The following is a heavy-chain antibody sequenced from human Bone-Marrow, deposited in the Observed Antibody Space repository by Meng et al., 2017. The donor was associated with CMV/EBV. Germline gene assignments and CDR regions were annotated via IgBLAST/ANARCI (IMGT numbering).Heavy chain of an antibody. D-gene: IGHD3-22*01. CDR2: IHYSGST. J-gene: IGHJ4*02. Sequence: GSLRLSCTVSGGSISSSSYYWSWIRQPPGKGLEWIGYIHYSGSTNYNPSLKSRVTISVDTSKNQFSLKLSSVTAADTAVYYCARDPGERYYYDSSGYYDYWGQGTLVTGSS. V-gene: IGHV4-61*01. CDR3: ARDPGERYYYDSSGYYDY. CDR1: GGSISSSSYY.